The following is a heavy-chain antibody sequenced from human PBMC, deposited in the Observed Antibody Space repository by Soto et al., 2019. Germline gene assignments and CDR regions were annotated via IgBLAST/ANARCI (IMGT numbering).Heavy chain of an antibody. CDR2: ISGSGGST. J-gene: IGHJ4*02. CDR1: GFTFRSYA. V-gene: IGHV3-23*01. D-gene: IGHD1-7*01. Sequence: GGSLRLSCVASGFTFRSYAMSWIRQAPGKGLEWVSGISGSGGSTYYADSVKGRFTISRDNPKNTLYLQMNSLRAEDTAVYYCAEGNPGNYDVLDYWGQGTLVTVS. CDR3: AEGNPGNYDVLDY.